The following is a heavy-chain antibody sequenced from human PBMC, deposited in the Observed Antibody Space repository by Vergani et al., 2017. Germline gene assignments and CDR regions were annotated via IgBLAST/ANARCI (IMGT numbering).Heavy chain of an antibody. CDR2: ISWNSGSI. D-gene: IGHD3-16*02. CDR3: ARDRDHGLRLGELSSHFDY. CDR1: GFTFDDYA. Sequence: EVQLVESGGGLVQPGGSLRLSCAASGFTFDDYAMHWVRQAPGKGLEWVSGISWNSGSIGYADSVKGRFTISRDNAKNSLYLQMNSLRAEDTALYYCARDRDHGLRLGELSSHFDYWGQGTLVTVSS. V-gene: IGHV3-9*01. J-gene: IGHJ4*02.